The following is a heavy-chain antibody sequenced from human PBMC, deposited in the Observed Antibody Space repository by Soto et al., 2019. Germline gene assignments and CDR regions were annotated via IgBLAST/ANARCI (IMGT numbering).Heavy chain of an antibody. D-gene: IGHD3-3*01. Sequence: SETLSLTCTVSGGSISSYYWSWIRQPPGKGLEWIGYIYYSGSTNYNPSLKSRVTISVDTSKNQFSLKLSSVTAADTAVYYCARVTYYDFWSGYLYPNWFDPWGQGTLVTVSS. CDR2: IYYSGST. CDR1: GGSISSYY. V-gene: IGHV4-59*01. CDR3: ARVTYYDFWSGYLYPNWFDP. J-gene: IGHJ5*02.